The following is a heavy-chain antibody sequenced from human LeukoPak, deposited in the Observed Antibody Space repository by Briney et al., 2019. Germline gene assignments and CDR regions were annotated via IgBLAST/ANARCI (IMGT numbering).Heavy chain of an antibody. Sequence: GESLKISCKASGYNFTSYWIDWVRQMPGKGLQWMGIIYPGDSDTRYSPSFQGQVTISADKSISTAYLQWSSLKASDTAMYYCARYREEQQLFGYWGQGTLVTVSS. CDR1: GYNFTSYW. CDR2: IYPGDSDT. D-gene: IGHD6-13*01. J-gene: IGHJ4*02. CDR3: ARYREEQQLFGY. V-gene: IGHV5-51*01.